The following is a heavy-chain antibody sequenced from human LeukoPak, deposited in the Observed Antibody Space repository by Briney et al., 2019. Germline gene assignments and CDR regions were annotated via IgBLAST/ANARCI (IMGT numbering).Heavy chain of an antibody. D-gene: IGHD3-16*01. Sequence: GGSLRLSCAASGFTFNSYVMRWVRQAPGKGLEWVSTISADGGSTYYADSVKGRFTISRDNSKDTLYLQMISLRVEDTAVYYCANTINWGNNWFDPWGQGTLVTVSS. CDR3: ANTINWGNNWFDP. CDR1: GFTFNSYV. CDR2: ISADGGST. J-gene: IGHJ5*02. V-gene: IGHV3-23*01.